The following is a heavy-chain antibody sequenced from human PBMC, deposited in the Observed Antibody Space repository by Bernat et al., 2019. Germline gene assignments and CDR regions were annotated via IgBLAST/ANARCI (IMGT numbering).Heavy chain of an antibody. Sequence: QVHLVQSGAEVKKPGSSVKVSCKASGDTFNTNAINWVRQAPGQGLEWVGGLIPIFGTPNYAEKYQGRVTITADESTNTAFMELNSLRSEDTAVYYWARARRSTCSGGTCYSDFGFWGQGTLVTVSS. CDR3: ARARRSTCSGGTCYSDFGF. CDR2: LIPIFGTP. D-gene: IGHD2-15*01. V-gene: IGHV1-69*12. CDR1: GDTFNTNA. J-gene: IGHJ4*02.